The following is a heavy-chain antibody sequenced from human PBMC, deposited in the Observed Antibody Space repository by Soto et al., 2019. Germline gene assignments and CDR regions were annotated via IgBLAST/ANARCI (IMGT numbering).Heavy chain of an antibody. CDR1: FTSHW. V-gene: IGHV5-10-1*01. CDR2: IDPTDSFT. J-gene: IGHJ3*01. CDR3: ARHLYDNRNYLDALDV. Sequence: PGESLKISCKGSFTSHWINWVRHMPGKGLELMGKIDPTDSFTNYSPSFQGHVTISVDKSINTAYLQWSSLKASDTAIYYCARHLYDNRNYLDALDVWGQGTMVTVSS. D-gene: IGHD3-22*01.